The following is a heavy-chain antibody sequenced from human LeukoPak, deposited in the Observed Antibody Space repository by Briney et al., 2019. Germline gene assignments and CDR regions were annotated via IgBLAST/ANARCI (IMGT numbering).Heavy chain of an antibody. CDR2: INKDGGEK. V-gene: IGHV3-7*03. CDR1: GFTFSSYA. D-gene: IGHD1-26*01. J-gene: IGHJ4*02. CDR3: VKDSPPRYSGSPPAY. Sequence: GGSPRLSCAASGFTFSSYAMSWVRQAPGKGLEWVANINKDGGEKYYVDSVKGRFTISRDNAKNSPYLQMNSLRADDTAVYYCVKDSPPRYSGSPPAYWGQGTLVTVSS.